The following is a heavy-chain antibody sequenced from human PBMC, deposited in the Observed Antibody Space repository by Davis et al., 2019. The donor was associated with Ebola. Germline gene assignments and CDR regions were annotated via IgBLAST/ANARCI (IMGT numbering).Heavy chain of an antibody. CDR3: ARSRIVVVTLDAFDI. J-gene: IGHJ3*02. V-gene: IGHV1-46*01. D-gene: IGHD2-21*02. Sequence: ASVQVSCKASGYTFTSYYMHWVRQPPGQGLEWMGIINPSGGSTSYAQKFQGRVTMTRDTSTSTVYMELSSLRSEDKAVYYCARSRIVVVTLDAFDIWGQGTMVTVSS. CDR1: GYTFTSYY. CDR2: INPSGGST.